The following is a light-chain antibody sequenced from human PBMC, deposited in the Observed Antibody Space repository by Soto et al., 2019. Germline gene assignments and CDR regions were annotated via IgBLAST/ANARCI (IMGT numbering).Light chain of an antibody. V-gene: IGKV3-11*01. Sequence: IVLTQSPATLSVSPGERATLSCRASQSVSSLLAWYQQKPRQAPRLLIYDASNRTTGIPIRFSGGGSGTDFTLTISSLEAEDFAVYYCQQRSDWPPYTFGQGTKVEV. CDR3: QQRSDWPPYT. CDR2: DAS. J-gene: IGKJ2*01. CDR1: QSVSSL.